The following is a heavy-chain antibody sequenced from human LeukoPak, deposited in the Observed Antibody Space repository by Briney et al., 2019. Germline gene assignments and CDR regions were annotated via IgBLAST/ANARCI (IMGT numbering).Heavy chain of an antibody. Sequence: GGSLRLSCAASGFSFGSYGMNWVRQAPGKGLGWVAIIWYDGTNEYYADSVKGRFPISRDNSKKTLYLQMNSLRAEDTAVYYCAKDKSAVTTYPYYYGMDVWGQGTTVTVSS. CDR3: AKDKSAVTTYPYYYGMDV. CDR1: GFSFGSYG. J-gene: IGHJ6*02. D-gene: IGHD4-17*01. V-gene: IGHV3-33*06. CDR2: IWYDGTNE.